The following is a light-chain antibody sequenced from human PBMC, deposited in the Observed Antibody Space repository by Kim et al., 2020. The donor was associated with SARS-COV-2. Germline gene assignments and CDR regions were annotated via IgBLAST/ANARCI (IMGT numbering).Light chain of an antibody. CDR1: QSISSY. CDR3: QQSYSTLT. CDR2: AAS. V-gene: IGKV1-39*01. Sequence: LSASVGDIVTITCRASQSISSYLNWYQQKPGKAPKLLIYAASRLQSGVPSRFSSSGSGTDFTLTISSLKPEEIASYYCQQSYSTLTFGGGTKLEI. J-gene: IGKJ4*01.